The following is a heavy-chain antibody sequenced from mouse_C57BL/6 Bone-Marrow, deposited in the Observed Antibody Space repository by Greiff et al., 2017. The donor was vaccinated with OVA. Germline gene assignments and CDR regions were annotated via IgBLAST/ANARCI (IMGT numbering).Heavy chain of an antibody. CDR3: AVYDRGAMDY. Sequence: QVQLQQSGAELVRPGTSVKVSCKASGYAFTNYLIEWVKQRPGQGLEWIGVINPGSGGTNYNEKFKGKATLTADKSSSTAYMQLSSLTSEDSAVYFCAVYDRGAMDYWGQGTSVTVSS. D-gene: IGHD2-3*01. J-gene: IGHJ4*01. CDR2: INPGSGGT. CDR1: GYAFTNYL. V-gene: IGHV1-54*01.